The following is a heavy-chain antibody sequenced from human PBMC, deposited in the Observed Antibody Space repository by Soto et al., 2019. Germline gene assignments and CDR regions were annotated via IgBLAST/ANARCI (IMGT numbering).Heavy chain of an antibody. CDR3: TRGYGGYVRDY. Sequence: EVQLVESGGGLVQPGGSLKLSCAVSGFTFSGSAMHWVRQASGKGLEWVGRIRSKSNSYATAYAASVKGRFTISRDDSKTTAYLQMNSLTAEDAAVYYWTRGYGGYVRDYWGQGTLVTVSS. CDR2: IRSKSNSYAT. D-gene: IGHD4-17*01. J-gene: IGHJ4*02. CDR1: GFTFSGSA. V-gene: IGHV3-73*01.